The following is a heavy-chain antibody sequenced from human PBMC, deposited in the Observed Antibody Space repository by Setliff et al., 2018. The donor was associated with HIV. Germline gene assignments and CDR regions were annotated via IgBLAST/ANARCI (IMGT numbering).Heavy chain of an antibody. D-gene: IGHD6-19*01. J-gene: IGHJ4*02. Sequence: GESLKISCKASGYSFTNYWIGWVRQMPGKGLEWMGLIDPGDSDTRYSPSFQGQVTISADKSLNTAYLQWSSLKASDTGMYYCARRRSVAGALDYWGQGTLVTVSS. CDR3: ARRRSVAGALDY. CDR2: IDPGDSDT. V-gene: IGHV5-51*01. CDR1: GYSFTNYW.